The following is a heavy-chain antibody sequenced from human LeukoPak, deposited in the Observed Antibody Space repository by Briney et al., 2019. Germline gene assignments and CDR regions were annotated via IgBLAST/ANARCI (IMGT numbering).Heavy chain of an antibody. J-gene: IGHJ4*02. CDR2: ISYDGSNK. D-gene: IGHD3-10*01. Sequence: PGGSLRLSCAASGFTFSSYSMNWVRQAPGKGLEWVAVISYDGSNKYYADSVKGRFTISRDNSKNTLYLQMNSLRAEDTAVYYCAKDRSLNYYGSGSILDYWGQGTLVTVSS. V-gene: IGHV3-30*18. CDR1: GFTFSSYS. CDR3: AKDRSLNYYGSGSILDY.